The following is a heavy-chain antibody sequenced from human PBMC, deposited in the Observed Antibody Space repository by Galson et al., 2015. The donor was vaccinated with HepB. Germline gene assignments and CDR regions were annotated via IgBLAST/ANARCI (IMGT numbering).Heavy chain of an antibody. D-gene: IGHD4-17*01. CDR3: ARDQGGDYLNYYYYSGMDV. J-gene: IGHJ6*02. CDR1: RFTVSRNY. V-gene: IGHV3-66*02. CDR2: IYRDDTT. Sequence: SLRLSCAASRFTVSRNYMSWVRQAPGKGLEWVSVIYRDDTTNYEDSVKGRFTISRDSSKNTLYLQMNSLRPEDTAVYYCARDQGGDYLNYYYYSGMDVWCQGTTVTVSS.